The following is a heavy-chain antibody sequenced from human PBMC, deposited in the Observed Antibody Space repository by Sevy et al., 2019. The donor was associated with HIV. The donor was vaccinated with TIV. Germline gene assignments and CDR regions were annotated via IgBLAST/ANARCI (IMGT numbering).Heavy chain of an antibody. CDR1: GFTFSNYN. CDR3: ARDLLVGSTYVFDI. V-gene: IGHV3-21*01. Sequence: GGSLRLSCAASGFTFSNYNMNWVRQAPGEGLKWVSSISSSSGDIYYTDSVKGRFTASRDNSTKSLFLQMNGLSAEDTALYYCARDLLVGSTYVFDIWGRGTMVTVSS. D-gene: IGHD1-26*01. CDR2: ISSSSGDI. J-gene: IGHJ3*02.